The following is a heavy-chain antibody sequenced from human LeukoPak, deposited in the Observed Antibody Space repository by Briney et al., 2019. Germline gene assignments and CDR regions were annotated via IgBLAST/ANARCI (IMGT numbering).Heavy chain of an antibody. V-gene: IGHV1-46*01. Sequence: ASVKVSCKASGYSFTGYYMHWVRQAPGQGLEWMGIINPSGGSTSYAQKFQGRVTMTRDTSTSTVYMELSSLRSEDTAVYYCARVPMYGSGSLPDAFDIWGQGTMVTVSS. CDR3: ARVPMYGSGSLPDAFDI. J-gene: IGHJ3*02. CDR1: GYSFTGYY. D-gene: IGHD3-10*01. CDR2: INPSGGST.